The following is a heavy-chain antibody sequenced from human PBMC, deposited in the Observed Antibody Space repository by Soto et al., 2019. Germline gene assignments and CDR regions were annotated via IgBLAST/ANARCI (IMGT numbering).Heavy chain of an antibody. J-gene: IGHJ4*02. D-gene: IGHD1-1*01. Sequence: GGSLRLSCAASGFTFSSYAMHWVRQAPGKGLEWVAVISYDGSNKYYADSVKGRFTISRDNSKNTLYLQMNSLRAEDTAVYYCARDRLDGYGSFDYWGQGTLVTVSS. CDR1: GFTFSSYA. CDR3: ARDRLDGYGSFDY. V-gene: IGHV3-30-3*01. CDR2: ISYDGSNK.